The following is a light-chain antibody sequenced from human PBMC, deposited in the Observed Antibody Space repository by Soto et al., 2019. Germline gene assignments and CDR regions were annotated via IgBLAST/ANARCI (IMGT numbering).Light chain of an antibody. Sequence: QSALTQPASVSGSPGQSITISCSGTSSDVGSSNFVSWYQQRPGKAPKLIIYEATKRPSGVSNHISGSKSGNTASLTISGLQAEDEAVYYCCSYAGSSTMVLGGGTKVTVL. CDR1: SSDVGSSNF. J-gene: IGLJ3*02. CDR2: EAT. V-gene: IGLV2-23*01. CDR3: CSYAGSSTMV.